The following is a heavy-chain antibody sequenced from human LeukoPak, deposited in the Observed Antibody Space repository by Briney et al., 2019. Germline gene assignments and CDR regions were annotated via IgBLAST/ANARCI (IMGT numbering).Heavy chain of an antibody. CDR1: GFTFNNYG. Sequence: GGSLRLSCAASGFTFNNYGMHWVRQAPGKGLEWLAFIRYDGSNTYYADSVKGRFTVSRDDSKNTLYLQMDGLRGDDTAVYYCAKDGTSYYYIYYWGQGTLVTVSS. V-gene: IGHV3-30*02. CDR2: IRYDGSNT. J-gene: IGHJ4*02. D-gene: IGHD2/OR15-2a*01. CDR3: AKDGTSYYYIYY.